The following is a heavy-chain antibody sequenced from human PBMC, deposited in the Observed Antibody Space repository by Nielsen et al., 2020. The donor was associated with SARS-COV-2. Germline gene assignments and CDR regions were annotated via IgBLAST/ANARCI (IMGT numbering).Heavy chain of an antibody. CDR2: ISNNGGSI. D-gene: IGHD6-13*01. Sequence: GESLKISCSASGFSFSNYAMHWVRQAPGKGLEYVSAISNNGGSIYYADSLKGRFTISRNNAKNSLYLQMNSLRAEDTAVYYCASIAAADTTSYYYYGMDVWGQGTTVTVSS. CDR1: GFSFSNYA. V-gene: IGHV3-64*04. CDR3: ASIAAADTTSYYYYGMDV. J-gene: IGHJ6*02.